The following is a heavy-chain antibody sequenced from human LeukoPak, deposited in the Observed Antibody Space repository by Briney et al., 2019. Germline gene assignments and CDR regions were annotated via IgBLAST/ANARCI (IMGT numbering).Heavy chain of an antibody. CDR1: GYTFTSYD. CDR3: ARDADVDTAMAYDY. Sequence: ASVKVSCKASGYTFTSYDINWVRQATGQGLEWMGWINTNTGNPTYAQGFTGRFVFPLDTSVSTAYLQISSLKAEDTAVYYCARDADVDTAMAYDYWGQGTLVTVSS. J-gene: IGHJ4*02. D-gene: IGHD5-18*01. CDR2: INTNTGNP. V-gene: IGHV7-4-1*02.